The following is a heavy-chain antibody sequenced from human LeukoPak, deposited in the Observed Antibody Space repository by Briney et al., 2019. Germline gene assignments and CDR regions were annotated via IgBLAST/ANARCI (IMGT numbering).Heavy chain of an antibody. V-gene: IGHV4-39*07. CDR3: ARVGAARRYVDY. J-gene: IGHJ4*02. D-gene: IGHD6-6*01. CDR2: IYYSGST. Sequence: SETLSLTCTVSGGSISSSSYYWGWIRQPPGKGLEWIGSIYYSGSTYYNPSLKSRVTISVDTSKNQFSLKLSSVTAADTAVYYCARVGAARRYVDYWGQGTLVTVSS. CDR1: GGSISSSSYY.